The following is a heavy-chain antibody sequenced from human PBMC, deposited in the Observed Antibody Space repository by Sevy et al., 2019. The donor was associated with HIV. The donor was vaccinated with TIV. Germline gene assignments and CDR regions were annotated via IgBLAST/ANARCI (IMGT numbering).Heavy chain of an antibody. D-gene: IGHD1-26*01. CDR3: ARDQWELLVPDYYYGMDV. CDR1: GFTFSEYY. V-gene: IGHV3-11*01. CDR2: ISSSGSTI. J-gene: IGHJ6*02. Sequence: GGSLRLSCAASGFTFSEYYMSWIRQAPGKGLEWVSYISSSGSTIYYADSVRGRFTVSRDNAKNSLYLQMNSLRAEDTAVYYCARDQWELLVPDYYYGMDVWGQGTTVTVSS.